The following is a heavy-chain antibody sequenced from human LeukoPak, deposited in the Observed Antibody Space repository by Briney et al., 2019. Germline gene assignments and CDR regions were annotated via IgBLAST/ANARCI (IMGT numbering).Heavy chain of an antibody. J-gene: IGHJ4*02. Sequence: GGSLRLSCAASGFTFSSYSMNWVRQAPGKGLEWVSSISTSSSYIYYADSVKGRFIIARDNAKNSLYLQMSSLRAEDTAVYYCARGGGYCSGGSCPTPDYWGQGTLVTVSS. CDR3: ARGGGYCSGGSCPTPDY. V-gene: IGHV3-21*01. CDR2: ISTSSSYI. CDR1: GFTFSSYS. D-gene: IGHD2-15*01.